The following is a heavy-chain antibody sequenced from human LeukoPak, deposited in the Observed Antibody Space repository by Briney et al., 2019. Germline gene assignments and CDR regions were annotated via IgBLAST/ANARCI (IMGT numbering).Heavy chain of an antibody. Sequence: PSETLSLTCAVSGYSISSGYYWGWIRQPPGKGLEWIGSIYHSGSTYYNPSLKSRVTISVDTSKNQFSLKLSSVTAADTAVYYCARGFKKDIWSGYRGYYYMDVWGKGTTVTVSS. CDR2: IYHSGST. CDR3: ARGFKKDIWSGYRGYYYMDV. CDR1: GYSISSGYY. J-gene: IGHJ6*03. D-gene: IGHD3-3*01. V-gene: IGHV4-38-2*01.